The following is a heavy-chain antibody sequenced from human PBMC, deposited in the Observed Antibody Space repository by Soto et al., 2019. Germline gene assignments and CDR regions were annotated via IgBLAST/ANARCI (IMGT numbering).Heavy chain of an antibody. J-gene: IGHJ6*03. D-gene: IGHD2-2*01. Sequence: GSGPTLVNPTETLTLTCTVSGFSLSNARMGVSWIRQPPGKALEWLAHIFSNDEKSYSTSLKSRLTISKDTSKSQVVLTMTNMDPVDTATYYCARIAMEDIVVVPAAMTPYYYYYYMDVWGKGTTVTVSS. CDR2: IFSNDEK. CDR1: GFSLSNARMG. V-gene: IGHV2-26*01. CDR3: ARIAMEDIVVVPAAMTPYYYYYYMDV.